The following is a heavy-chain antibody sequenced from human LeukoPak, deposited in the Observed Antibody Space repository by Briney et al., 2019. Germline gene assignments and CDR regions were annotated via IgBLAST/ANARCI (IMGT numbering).Heavy chain of an antibody. V-gene: IGHV4-34*01. J-gene: IGHJ3*02. Sequence: SETLSLTCAVYGGSFSGYYWSWIRQPPGKGLEWIGEIYHSGSTNYNPSLKSRVTISVDKSKNQFSLKLSSVTAADTAVYYCARVIQLWSNDALDIWGQGTMVTVSS. CDR1: GGSFSGYY. CDR3: ARVIQLWSNDALDI. CDR2: IYHSGST. D-gene: IGHD5-18*01.